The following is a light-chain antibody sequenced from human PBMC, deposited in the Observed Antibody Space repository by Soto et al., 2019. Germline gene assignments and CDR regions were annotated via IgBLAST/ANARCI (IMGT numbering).Light chain of an antibody. J-gene: IGLJ2*01. V-gene: IGLV1-44*01. CDR1: NSNIGSNA. CDR3: AAWHDTLNGVL. CDR2: SNN. Sequence: QSVLTQPPSASETPGQRVTISCSGSNSNIGSNAVNWYQQLPGTAPKLLIYSNNQRPSGVPDRFSGSKSGTSASLAISGLQSEDEADYYCAAWHDTLNGVLFGGGTTLTVL.